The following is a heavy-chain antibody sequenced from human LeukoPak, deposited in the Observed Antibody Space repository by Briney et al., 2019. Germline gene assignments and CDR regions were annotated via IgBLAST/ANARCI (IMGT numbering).Heavy chain of an antibody. CDR1: GYTVTGYY. V-gene: IGHV1-2*02. D-gene: IGHD2-2*01. CDR2: INPNSGGT. CDR3: ARAGGDIVVVPAARPFDY. J-gene: IGHJ4*02. Sequence: ASVKVSCKASGYTVTGYYMHWVRQAPGQRLEGIGWINPNSGGTNYAQKFQGRVTMTRDTSISTAYMELSRLRSDDTAVYYCARAGGDIVVVPAARPFDYWGQGTLVTVSS.